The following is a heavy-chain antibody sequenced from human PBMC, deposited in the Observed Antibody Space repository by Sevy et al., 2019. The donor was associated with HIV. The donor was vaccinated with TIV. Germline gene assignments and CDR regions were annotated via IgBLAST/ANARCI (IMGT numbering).Heavy chain of an antibody. CDR3: TKEVSEYSYSDY. D-gene: IGHD5-18*01. CDR2: IGGSADYT. J-gene: IGHJ4*02. Sequence: GGSLRLSCVTSGFTFSSYAMSWVRQTAGKGLEWVSAIGGSADYTYYADSVKGRVTITRDSPKNPLYLQMNGLRADDTAVYYCTKEVSEYSYSDYWGQGTLVTVSS. V-gene: IGHV3-23*01. CDR1: GFTFSSYA.